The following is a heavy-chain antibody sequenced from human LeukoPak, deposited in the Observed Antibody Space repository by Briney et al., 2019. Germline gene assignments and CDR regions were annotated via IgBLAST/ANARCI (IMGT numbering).Heavy chain of an antibody. CDR2: IIPIFGTA. V-gene: IGHV1-69*05. D-gene: IGHD6-19*01. J-gene: IGHJ4*02. Sequence: SVKVSCKASGGTFSSYAISWVRQAPGQGLEWMGGIIPIFGTANYAQKFQGRVTITTDESTSTAYMELSSLRSEDTAVYYCARESVLTAEEAVAASRAMGYWGQGTLVTVSS. CDR1: GGTFSSYA. CDR3: ARESVLTAEEAVAASRAMGY.